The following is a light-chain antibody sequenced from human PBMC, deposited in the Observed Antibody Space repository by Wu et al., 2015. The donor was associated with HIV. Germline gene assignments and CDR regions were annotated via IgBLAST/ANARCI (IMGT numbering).Light chain of an antibody. J-gene: IGKJ1*01. Sequence: DIRMTQSPSSLSASVGDRVTITCRASQSISSYLNWYQQKPGKAPKLLIYGASSLQSGVPSRFSGSGSGTDFTLTISSLQPEVFSTYYCQQSYTALWTFGQGTKVEI. V-gene: IGKV1-39*01. CDR3: QQSYTALWT. CDR2: GAS. CDR1: QSISSY.